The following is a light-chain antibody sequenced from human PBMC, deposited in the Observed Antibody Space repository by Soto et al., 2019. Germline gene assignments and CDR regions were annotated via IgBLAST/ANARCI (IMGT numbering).Light chain of an antibody. Sequence: DIQLTQSPSTLSASVGDRVTITCRASQSLNNRLAWYQQKPGKAPKLLIYDASTLESGVSSRFSGTGSETECTPTITDLQADDLATYFCHQYKTYSTFGQGTKVDIK. J-gene: IGKJ1*01. V-gene: IGKV1-5*01. CDR3: HQYKTYST. CDR2: DAS. CDR1: QSLNNR.